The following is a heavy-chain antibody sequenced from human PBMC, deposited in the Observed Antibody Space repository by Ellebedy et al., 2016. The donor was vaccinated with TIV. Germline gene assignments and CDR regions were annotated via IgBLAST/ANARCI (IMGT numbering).Heavy chain of an antibody. Sequence: PGGSLRLSCAASGFTFSSYWMHWVRQTPGKGLVWVSRNNTDGSSTTYADSVKGRFTISRENAKNTLYPQMNSLRAEDTAVYFCARARTSTTSKYYFDYWGQGTLVTVSS. CDR1: GFTFSSYW. J-gene: IGHJ4*02. CDR2: NNTDGSST. V-gene: IGHV3-74*01. CDR3: ARARTSTTSKYYFDY. D-gene: IGHD2-2*01.